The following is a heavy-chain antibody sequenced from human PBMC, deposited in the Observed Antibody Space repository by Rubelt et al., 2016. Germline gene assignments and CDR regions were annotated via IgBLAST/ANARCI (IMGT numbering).Heavy chain of an antibody. CDR1: GFSLSTSGVG. Sequence: QITLKESGPTLVKPTQTLTLTCTFSGFSLSTSGVGVGWIRQPPGKALEWLALIYWDDDKRYSPSLKSRPTITKYTSKNQVVLTMTNMDPVDTATYYCAHRGHTVTPTYFDYWGQGTLVTVSS. J-gene: IGHJ4*02. CDR3: AHRGHTVTPTYFDY. V-gene: IGHV2-5*02. D-gene: IGHD4-17*01. CDR2: IYWDDDK.